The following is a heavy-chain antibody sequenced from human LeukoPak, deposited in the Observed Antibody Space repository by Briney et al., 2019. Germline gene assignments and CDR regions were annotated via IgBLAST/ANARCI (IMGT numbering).Heavy chain of an antibody. CDR1: GGSISTSAYY. J-gene: IGHJ4*02. CDR3: ARLTLTGSLN. D-gene: IGHD7-27*01. CDR2: IYYSGNT. Sequence: SETLSLTCIVSGGSISTSAYYWGWIRQPPGEGLQWIGSIYYSGNTYYNSSLKSRVTISVDTSTSQFSLRLSSVTAADTAVYYCARLTLTGSLNWGQGTLVTVSS. V-gene: IGHV4-39*01.